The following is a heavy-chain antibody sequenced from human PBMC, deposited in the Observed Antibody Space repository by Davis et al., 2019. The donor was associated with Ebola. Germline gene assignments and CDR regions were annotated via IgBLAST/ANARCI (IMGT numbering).Heavy chain of an antibody. V-gene: IGHV3-33*01. D-gene: IGHD2-15*01. CDR1: GFTFRNYG. CDR2: IWYDGSRR. CDR3: ARDSRGCSGGSCYFDY. J-gene: IGHJ4*02. Sequence: GESLKISCAASGFTFRNYGMHWVRQAPGKGLEWVAVIWYDGSRRYYGDSVKGRFTISRDNSNNLLYLQMNSLRAEDTAVYYCARDSRGCSGGSCYFDYWGQGTLVTVSS.